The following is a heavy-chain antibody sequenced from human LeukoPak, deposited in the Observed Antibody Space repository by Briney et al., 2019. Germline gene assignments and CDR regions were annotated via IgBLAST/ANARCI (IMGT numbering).Heavy chain of an antibody. CDR1: GFTFSSYA. V-gene: IGHV3-23*01. CDR2: ISGSGGST. CDR3: AKRPLPDCSGGSCYYGY. D-gene: IGHD2-15*01. Sequence: GGSLRLSCAASGFTFSSYAMSWVRQAPGKGLEWVSAISGSGGSTYYADSVKGRFTISRDNSKNTLYLQMNGLRAEDTAVYYCAKRPLPDCSGGSCYYGYWGQGTLVTVSS. J-gene: IGHJ4*02.